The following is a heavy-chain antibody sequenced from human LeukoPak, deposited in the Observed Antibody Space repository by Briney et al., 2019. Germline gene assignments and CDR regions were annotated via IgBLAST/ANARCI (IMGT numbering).Heavy chain of an antibody. Sequence: GGSLRLSCAASGFTFSSYAMHWVRQAPGKGLEGVAVKSYDGSNKYYADSVKGRFTISRDNPKNTLYLQMNSLRAEDTAVYYCARDPRYYYDSSGYDFYFDYWGQGTLVTVSS. CDR2: KSYDGSNK. D-gene: IGHD3-22*01. V-gene: IGHV3-30-3*01. CDR3: ARDPRYYYDSSGYDFYFDY. CDR1: GFTFSSYA. J-gene: IGHJ4*02.